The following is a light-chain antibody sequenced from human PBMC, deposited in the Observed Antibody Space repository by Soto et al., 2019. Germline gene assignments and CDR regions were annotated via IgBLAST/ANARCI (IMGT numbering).Light chain of an antibody. CDR2: GAS. J-gene: IGKJ1*01. Sequence: EIVMTRSPAPLSVSPGERATLSCRASQSVTTNLAWYQQKPGQAPRLLLYGASTRATGIPARFSGSGSGTEFSLTISNLQSEDFAVYYCQQYEDWPPWTFGQGTKVESK. CDR1: QSVTTN. V-gene: IGKV3-15*01. CDR3: QQYEDWPPWT.